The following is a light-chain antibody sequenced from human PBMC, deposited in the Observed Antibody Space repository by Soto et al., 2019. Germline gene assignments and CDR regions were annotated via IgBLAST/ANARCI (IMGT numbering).Light chain of an antibody. Sequence: DIVFTQSPGTLSLSPGERATLSCGASQSINSRSLAWYQQKPGKAPRLLIYDASSRATGIPDRLSGSGSGTDFTLTIRRLEPEDFAVYYCQQYGSSGTFGQGTKVDIK. CDR2: DAS. J-gene: IGKJ1*01. CDR1: QSINSRS. CDR3: QQYGSSGT. V-gene: IGKV3-20*01.